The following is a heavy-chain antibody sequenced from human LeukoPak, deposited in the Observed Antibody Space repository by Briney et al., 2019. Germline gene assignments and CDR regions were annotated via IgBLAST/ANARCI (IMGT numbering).Heavy chain of an antibody. CDR2: IYYSGNT. Sequence: TSQTLSLTCTVSGGSSSSSSYYWGWIRQPPGKGLEWIGSIYYSGNTYYNPSLKSRVSVSVDTSNHQFSLNLRSVTAADTAVYFCARREGVTKHHDYWGQGTLVTVSS. CDR1: GGSSSSSSYY. CDR3: ARREGVTKHHDY. D-gene: IGHD1-26*01. J-gene: IGHJ4*02. V-gene: IGHV4-39*01.